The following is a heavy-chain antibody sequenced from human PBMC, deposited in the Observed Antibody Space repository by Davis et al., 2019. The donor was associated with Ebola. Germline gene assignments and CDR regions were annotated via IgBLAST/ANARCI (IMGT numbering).Heavy chain of an antibody. D-gene: IGHD2-2*01. V-gene: IGHV2-5*02. CDR2: IYWDADK. CDR3: AHRRGYCSSTSCYQEEN. Sequence: SGPTLVKPTQTLTVTCTFSGFSLRASGVGVGWIRQPPGKALEWVGVIYWDADKRYSPSLKGRLTISKDTSRNQVVLTLTDMDPEDTATYYCAHRRGYCSSTSCYQEENWGQGTLVTVSS. CDR1: GFSLRASGVG. J-gene: IGHJ4*02.